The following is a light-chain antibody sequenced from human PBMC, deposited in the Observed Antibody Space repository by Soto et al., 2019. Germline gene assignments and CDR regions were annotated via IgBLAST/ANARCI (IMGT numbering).Light chain of an antibody. J-gene: IGKJ4*01. V-gene: IGKV3-15*01. CDR1: QSVSSN. CDR3: QQYDNWPSVT. Sequence: EIVMTQSPATLSVSPVERATLSCMASQSVSSNLAWYQQKAGQAPRLLMYGASTRAIGIPGRFSGSGSGTEFTLTISSLQSEDFAIYYCQQYDNWPSVTFGGGTKVDIK. CDR2: GAS.